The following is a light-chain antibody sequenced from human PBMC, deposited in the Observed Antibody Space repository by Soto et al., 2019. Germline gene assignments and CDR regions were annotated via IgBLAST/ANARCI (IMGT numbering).Light chain of an antibody. V-gene: IGKV3-11*01. CDR1: QSVNTY. CDR2: GAS. J-gene: IGKJ5*01. Sequence: EIVLTQSPATLSLSPGERATLSCRASQSVNTYLAWYQQKPGQAPRLLVYGASNRAPGIPARFSGSGSGTDFTLTISSLEPEDFAVYYCQQLSNWPPTFGQGTRLEI. CDR3: QQLSNWPPT.